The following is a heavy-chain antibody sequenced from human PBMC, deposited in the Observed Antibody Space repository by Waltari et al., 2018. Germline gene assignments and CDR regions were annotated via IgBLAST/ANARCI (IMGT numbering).Heavy chain of an antibody. J-gene: IGHJ4*02. Sequence: EVQLLESGGGLVQPGGSLRLSCAASGFTFSRSAMGWVRQAPGKGREGVAGISGSGDRTDDADSVKGRFTISRDNSKNTLSLQMNSLRVEDTAIYYCAKGANPQHPYHFENWGQGTLVTVSS. V-gene: IGHV3-23*01. CDR3: AKGANPQHPYHFEN. CDR2: ISGSGDRT. CDR1: GFTFSRSA.